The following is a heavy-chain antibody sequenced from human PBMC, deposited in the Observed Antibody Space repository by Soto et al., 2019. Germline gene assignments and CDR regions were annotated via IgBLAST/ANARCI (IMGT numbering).Heavy chain of an antibody. CDR1: GFTFSSYA. D-gene: IGHD3-9*01. CDR2: ISGSGGST. Sequence: GGSLRLSCAASGFTFSSYAMSWVRQAPGKGLEWVSAISGSGGSTYYADSVKGRFTISRDNSKNTLYLQMNSLRAEDTAVYYCAKEYYDILTGRDYYYMDVWGKGTTVTVSS. J-gene: IGHJ6*03. CDR3: AKEYYDILTGRDYYYMDV. V-gene: IGHV3-23*01.